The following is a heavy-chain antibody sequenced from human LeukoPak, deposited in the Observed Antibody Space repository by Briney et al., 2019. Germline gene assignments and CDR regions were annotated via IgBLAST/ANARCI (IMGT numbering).Heavy chain of an antibody. CDR3: ARESPYYYGAGSYYLSY. Sequence: GGSLRLSCAASGFTFSDYYMSWFRQAPGKGLEWISYISSPGTTISYADSVKGRFTTSKDNAKSSLYLQMNSLRAEDTAVYYCARESPYYYGAGSYYLSYWGQGTLVTVSS. D-gene: IGHD3-10*01. CDR1: GFTFSDYY. V-gene: IGHV3-11*01. CDR2: ISSPGTTI. J-gene: IGHJ4*02.